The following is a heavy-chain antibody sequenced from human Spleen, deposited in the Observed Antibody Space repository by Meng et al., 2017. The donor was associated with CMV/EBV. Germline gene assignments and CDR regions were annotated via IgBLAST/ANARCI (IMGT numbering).Heavy chain of an antibody. J-gene: IGHJ6*02. CDR2: ISSSSSYI. CDR3: AKDLGQQQLVPGDGMDV. CDR1: GFTFSSYS. D-gene: IGHD6-13*01. V-gene: IGHV3-21*04. Sequence: GESLKISCAASGFTFSSYSMNWVRQAPGKGLEWVSSISSSSSYIYYADSVKGRFTISRDNSKNTLYLQMNSLRAEDTAVYYCAKDLGQQQLVPGDGMDVWGQGTTVTVSS.